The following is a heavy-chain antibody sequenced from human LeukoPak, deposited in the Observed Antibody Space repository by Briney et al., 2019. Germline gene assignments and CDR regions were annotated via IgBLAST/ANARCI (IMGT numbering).Heavy chain of an antibody. CDR1: GFSFSNYG. V-gene: IGHV3-33*01. D-gene: IGHD6-13*01. J-gene: IGHJ6*02. Sequence: GGSLRLSCAASGFSFSNYGMHWVRQAPGKGLEWVAVIWYDGSNKYYADSVKGRFTISRDNSKNTLYLQMNSLRAEDTAVYYCASLLYSGTWYYGMDVWGHGTSVTVSS. CDR3: ASLLYSGTWYYGMDV. CDR2: IWYDGSNK.